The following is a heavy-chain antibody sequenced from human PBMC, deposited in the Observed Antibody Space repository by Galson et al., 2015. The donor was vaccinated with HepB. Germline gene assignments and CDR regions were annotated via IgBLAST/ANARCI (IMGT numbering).Heavy chain of an antibody. CDR2: ISGSSGRT. CDR3: AKVDRVGAEGFDY. Sequence: SLRLSCAASGFTFSSYAMSWVRQAPEKGLEWVSSISGSSGRTYYADSVKGRFTISRDDSKNTLYLQMNSLRAEDTAVYYCAKVDRVGAEGFDYWGQGTLVTISS. CDR1: GFTFSSYA. D-gene: IGHD1-26*01. V-gene: IGHV3-23*01. J-gene: IGHJ4*02.